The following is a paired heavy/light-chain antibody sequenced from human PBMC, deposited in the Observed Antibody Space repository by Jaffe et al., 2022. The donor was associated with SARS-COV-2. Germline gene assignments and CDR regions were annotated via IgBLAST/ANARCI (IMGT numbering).Light chain of an antibody. CDR1: QSIGTS. CDR3: RQSYITPFT. Sequence: DIQMTQSPSSLSASVGDRVTITCRASQSIGTSLNWFYQRPGKAPKILIYRASTLQSDVPSRFSGRGSGTDFTLTISSLQPEDFATYYCRQSYITPFTFGPGTKVDV. V-gene: IGKV1-39*01. CDR2: RAS. J-gene: IGKJ3*01.
Heavy chain of an antibody. Sequence: QVQLVQSGAEVKKPGASVRISCQAFGYTFTNYAIHWVRQAPGQSLEWMGWINTVNGAIRYSQNFQGRVAITMDTSATSVYMELGSLTSEDTAVYYCAKDGALAGTKENWFDPWGQGTLVTVSS. CDR2: INTVNGAI. D-gene: IGHD6-19*01. CDR1: GYTFTNYA. V-gene: IGHV1-3*04. J-gene: IGHJ5*02. CDR3: AKDGALAGTKENWFDP.